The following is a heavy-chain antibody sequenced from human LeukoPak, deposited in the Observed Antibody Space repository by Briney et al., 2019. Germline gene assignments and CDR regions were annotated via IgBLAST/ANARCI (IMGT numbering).Heavy chain of an antibody. CDR3: AKDKSYYYDSSGYFDY. CDR1: GFTFSSYG. D-gene: IGHD3-22*01. J-gene: IGHJ4*02. V-gene: IGHV3-30*02. CDR2: IRYDGSNK. Sequence: GGSLRLSCAASGFTFSSYGMHWVRQAPGKGLEWVAFIRYDGSNKYYADSVKGRFTISRDNSKNTLYLQMNSLRDEDTAVYYCAKDKSYYYDSSGYFDYWGQGTLVTVSS.